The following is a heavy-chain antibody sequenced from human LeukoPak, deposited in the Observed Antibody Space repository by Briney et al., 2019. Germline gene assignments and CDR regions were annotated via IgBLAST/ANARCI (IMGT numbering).Heavy chain of an antibody. V-gene: IGHV3-7*05. CDR3: ARDNVGATPFDY. CDR2: IKLDGTER. J-gene: IGHJ4*02. Sequence: GGSLRLSCTASGFTFSYFWMSWVRQAPGKGLEWVANIKLDGTERHYVDSVKGRFTISRDNARKSLYLQMNSLRDEDTAVYYCARDNVGATPFDYWGQGTLVTVSS. D-gene: IGHD1-26*01. CDR1: GFTFSYFW.